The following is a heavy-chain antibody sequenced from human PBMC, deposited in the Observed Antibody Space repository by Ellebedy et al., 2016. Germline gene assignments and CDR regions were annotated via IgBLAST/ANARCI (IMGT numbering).Heavy chain of an antibody. D-gene: IGHD3-10*01. Sequence: GESLKVSXAASGFTFSSYSMNWVRQAPGKGLEWVSYISSSSSTIYYADSVKGRFTISRDNAKNSLYLQMNSLRAEDTAVYYCARSNVLLWFGEQEPLDYWGQGTLVTVAS. V-gene: IGHV3-48*01. CDR3: ARSNVLLWFGEQEPLDY. CDR1: GFTFSSYS. CDR2: ISSSSSTI. J-gene: IGHJ4*02.